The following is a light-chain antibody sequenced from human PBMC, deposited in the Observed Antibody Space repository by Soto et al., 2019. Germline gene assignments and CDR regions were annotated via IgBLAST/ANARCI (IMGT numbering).Light chain of an antibody. V-gene: IGKV3-15*01. J-gene: IGKJ1*01. CDR1: QSVSSD. CDR2: GAS. Sequence: EVMMPQSLATLSVSPGDRATLSCRASQSVSSDLAWYHQKPGQAPRLLIYGASTRATGIPARFSGSGSGTEFTLTINSRQSEDFAVYYCQQYNTWPRTFGEGTKVDIQ. CDR3: QQYNTWPRT.